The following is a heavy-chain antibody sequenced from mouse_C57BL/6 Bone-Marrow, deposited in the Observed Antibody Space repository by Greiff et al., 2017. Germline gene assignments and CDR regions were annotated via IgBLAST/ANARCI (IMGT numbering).Heavy chain of an antibody. CDR3: TYYYGSSYDWYFDV. J-gene: IGHJ1*03. Sequence: EVKLQQSGAELVRPGASVKLSCTASGFNIKDDYMHWVKQRPEQGLEWIGWIDPENGDTEYASKFQGKATITADTSSNTAYLQLSSLTSEYTAVYYCTYYYGSSYDWYFDVWGTGTTVTVSS. D-gene: IGHD1-1*01. V-gene: IGHV14-4*01. CDR2: IDPENGDT. CDR1: GFNIKDDY.